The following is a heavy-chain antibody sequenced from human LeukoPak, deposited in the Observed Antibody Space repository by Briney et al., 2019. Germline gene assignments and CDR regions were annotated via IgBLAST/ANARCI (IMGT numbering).Heavy chain of an antibody. Sequence: ASVKVSCKASGYTFTSYYMHWVRQAPGQGLEWMGIINPSGGSTSYAQKFQGRVTMTTDTSTSADYMELRSLRSDDTAVYYWARDPREYYDSSGYSDYWGQGTLVTVSS. V-gene: IGHV1-46*01. CDR3: ARDPREYYDSSGYSDY. D-gene: IGHD3-22*01. CDR2: INPSGGST. J-gene: IGHJ4*02. CDR1: GYTFTSYY.